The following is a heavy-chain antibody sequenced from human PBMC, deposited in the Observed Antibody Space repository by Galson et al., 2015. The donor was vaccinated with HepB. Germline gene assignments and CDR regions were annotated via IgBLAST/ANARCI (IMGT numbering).Heavy chain of an antibody. CDR3: ARAYYGSGSYYHWFDP. Sequence: LSLTCAVSGGSISSRNWWNWVRQSPGKGLEWIGEIFHRGDTNYNPALRSRVTMSIDTSKNQFSLKVTSLTAADTAVYYCARAYYGSGSYYHWFDPWGQGTLVTVSS. CDR2: IFHRGDT. CDR1: GGSISSRNW. J-gene: IGHJ5*02. D-gene: IGHD3-10*01. V-gene: IGHV4-4*02.